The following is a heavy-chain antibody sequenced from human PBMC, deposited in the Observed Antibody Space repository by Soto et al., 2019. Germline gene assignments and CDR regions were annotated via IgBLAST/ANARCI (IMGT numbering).Heavy chain of an antibody. Sequence: QVHLVQSGAEVKTPGASVKVSCRASGGTFNTYGFNWVRQAPGQGLEWMGGIIPLFGTTTYAQNFQGIVTNTSDQSTTTAYREMSGLTSVDTAVYFCARGGELAVWMPFDSCGQGTQVTVSS. CDR1: GGTFNTYG. J-gene: IGHJ4*02. CDR2: IIPLFGTT. D-gene: IGHD1-1*01. CDR3: ARGGELAVWMPFDS. V-gene: IGHV1-69*01.